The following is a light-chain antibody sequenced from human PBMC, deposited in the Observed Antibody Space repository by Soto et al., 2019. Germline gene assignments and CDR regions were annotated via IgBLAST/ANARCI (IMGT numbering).Light chain of an antibody. J-gene: IGKJ1*01. V-gene: IGKV3-11*01. CDR3: QQRSIWPWT. CDR1: QSVSNY. CDR2: DAS. Sequence: IVLTQSPATLSLSPGERATLSCWASQSVSNYFVWYQQKPGQAPRLLIYDASKRATGIPARFSGSGSGTDFTLTISSLEPEDFAVYYCQQRSIWPWTFGQGTKV.